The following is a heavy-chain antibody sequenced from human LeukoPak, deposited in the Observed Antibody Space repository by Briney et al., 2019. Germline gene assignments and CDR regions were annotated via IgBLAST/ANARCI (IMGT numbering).Heavy chain of an antibody. D-gene: IGHD3-9*01. CDR2: ISGSGGST. CDR1: GFTFSSYA. Sequence: GGSLRLSCAASGFTFSSYAMSWVRQAPGKGLEWVSAISGSGGSTYYADSVKGRFTISRDNSKTTPYLQMNSLRAEDTAVYYCAKDLLVLRYFDWLLSGLDYWGQGTLVTVSS. CDR3: AKDLLVLRYFDWLLSGLDY. J-gene: IGHJ4*02. V-gene: IGHV3-23*01.